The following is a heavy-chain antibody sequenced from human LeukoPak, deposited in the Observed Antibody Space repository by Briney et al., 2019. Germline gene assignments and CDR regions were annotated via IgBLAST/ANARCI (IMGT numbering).Heavy chain of an antibody. CDR1: GGTFSSYA. CDR3: ARVDVRENYYYYMDV. V-gene: IGHV1-69*05. D-gene: IGHD3-10*02. CDR2: IIPIFGTA. J-gene: IGHJ6*03. Sequence: GASVKVSCKASGGTFSSYAISWVRQAPGQGLERMGGIIPIFGTANYAQKFQGRVTITTDESTSTAYMELSSLRSEDTAVYYCARVDVRENYYYYMDVWGKGTTVTVSS.